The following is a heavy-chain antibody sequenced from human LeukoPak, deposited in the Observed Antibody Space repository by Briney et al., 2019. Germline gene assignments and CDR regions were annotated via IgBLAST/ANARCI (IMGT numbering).Heavy chain of an antibody. CDR1: GGSISSGGYS. D-gene: IGHD5-12*01. V-gene: IGHV4-30-2*01. CDR3: ARQADSGYETH. CDR2: IYDSGST. Sequence: SETLSLTCAVSGGSISSGGYSWSWIRQPPGKGLEWIGYIYDSGSTNYNPSLKSRVTISVDTSKNQFSLKLSSVTAADTAVYYCARQADSGYETHWGQGTLVTVSS. J-gene: IGHJ4*02.